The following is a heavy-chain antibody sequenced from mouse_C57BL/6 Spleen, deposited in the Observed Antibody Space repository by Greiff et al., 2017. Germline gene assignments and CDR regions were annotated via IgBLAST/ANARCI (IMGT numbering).Heavy chain of an antibody. V-gene: IGHV1-55*01. CDR3: ARKLGGFDY. D-gene: IGHD4-1*01. Sequence: QVQLQQPGAELVKPGASVKMSCKASGYTFTSYWITWVKQRPGQGLEWIGDIYPGSGSTNYNEKFKSKATLTVDTTSSTAYMQLSSLPSEDSAVYYCARKLGGFDYWGQGTTLTVSS. J-gene: IGHJ2*01. CDR1: GYTFTSYW. CDR2: IYPGSGST.